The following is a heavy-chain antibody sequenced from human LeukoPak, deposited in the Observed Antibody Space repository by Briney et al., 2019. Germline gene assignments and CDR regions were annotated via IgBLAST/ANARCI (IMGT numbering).Heavy chain of an antibody. V-gene: IGHV4-30-2*01. CDR2: IYHSGST. D-gene: IGHD2-2*02. Sequence: SQTLSLTCTVSGGSISSGGYYWSWIRQPPGKGLEWIGYIYHSGSTYYNPSLKSRVTISVDRSKNQFSLKLSSVTAADTAVYYCARVAGAGYCSSTSCYTDYFDYWGQGTLVTVSS. CDR1: GGSISSGGYY. J-gene: IGHJ4*02. CDR3: ARVAGAGYCSSTSCYTDYFDY.